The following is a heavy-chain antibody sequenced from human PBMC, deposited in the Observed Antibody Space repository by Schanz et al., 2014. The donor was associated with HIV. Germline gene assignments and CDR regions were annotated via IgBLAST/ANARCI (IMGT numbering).Heavy chain of an antibody. D-gene: IGHD1-1*01. Sequence: QVQLVESGGGVVQPGRSLRLSCTASGFTFSSSGIHWVRQTAGKGLAWVSGFSGSAGSTYYADSVKGRFTISRDNSKNTLFLQMNSLRAEDTAMYYCARVKDTNDPYYFDYWGQGTLVTVSS. CDR2: FSGSAGST. CDR3: ARVKDTNDPYYFDY. V-gene: IGHV3-NL1*01. CDR1: GFTFSSSG. J-gene: IGHJ4*02.